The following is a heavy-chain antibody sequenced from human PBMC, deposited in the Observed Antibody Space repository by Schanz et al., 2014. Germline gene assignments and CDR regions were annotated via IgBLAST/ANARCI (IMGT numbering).Heavy chain of an antibody. J-gene: IGHJ4*02. CDR1: GFDFNSYS. Sequence: EVRLVESGGGLVQPGGSLRLSCEASGFDFNSYSMNWVRQVPGKGLEWLSYIATSSSTRHYADSVKGRVTISRDNAKNSVSLQMRRLRVEDTAVYYCAKDSTHIDIVLVPTAIDYWRQGTLVTVSS. V-gene: IGHV3-48*01. CDR2: IATSSSTR. CDR3: AKDSTHIDIVLVPTAIDY. D-gene: IGHD2-2*01.